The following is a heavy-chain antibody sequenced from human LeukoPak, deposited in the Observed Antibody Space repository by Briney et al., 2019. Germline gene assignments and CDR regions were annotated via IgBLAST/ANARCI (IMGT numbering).Heavy chain of an antibody. CDR1: GFTFSSYS. V-gene: IGHV3-23*01. CDR3: ARGDYGDYWIALYPRTNYYYGMDV. D-gene: IGHD4-17*01. CDR2: ISDSGDST. J-gene: IGHJ6*02. Sequence: PGGSLRLSCAASGFTFSSYSMTWVRQTPGKGLEWVSGISDSGDSTYYADSVKGRFTISRDNSRNTLYLEMNSLRAEDAAVYYCARGDYGDYWIALYPRTNYYYGMDVWGQGTTVTVSS.